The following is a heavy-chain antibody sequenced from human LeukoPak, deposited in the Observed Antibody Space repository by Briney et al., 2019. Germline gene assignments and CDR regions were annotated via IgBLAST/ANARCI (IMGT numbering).Heavy chain of an antibody. Sequence: KPSETPSLTFAVYGGAFSGYYWTWIRQPPGKGLELIGEIHYSGRINYNPSLKSRVTISADTSNTHFSLKMNSVTAADTAVYYCSRGTDAYKCGNSWGQGTLVTVS. J-gene: IGHJ4*02. CDR3: SRGTDAYKCGNS. CDR1: GGAFSGYY. CDR2: IHYSGRI. D-gene: IGHD5-24*01. V-gene: IGHV4-34*01.